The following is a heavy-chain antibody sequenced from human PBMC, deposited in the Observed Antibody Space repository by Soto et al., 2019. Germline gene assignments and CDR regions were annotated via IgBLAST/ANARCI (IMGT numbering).Heavy chain of an antibody. D-gene: IGHD3-10*01. CDR1: GYSFTSYW. V-gene: IGHV5-51*01. CDR2: IYPGDSDT. CDR3: AGGGVRGVITRTRDYYGMDV. Sequence: PGESLKISCKGSGYSFTSYWIAWVRQMPGKGLEWMGTIYPGDSDTRYSPSLQGQVTISADNSISTAYLEWSSLKASDTAMYYCAGGGVRGVITRTRDYYGMDVWGQGTTVTVSS. J-gene: IGHJ6*02.